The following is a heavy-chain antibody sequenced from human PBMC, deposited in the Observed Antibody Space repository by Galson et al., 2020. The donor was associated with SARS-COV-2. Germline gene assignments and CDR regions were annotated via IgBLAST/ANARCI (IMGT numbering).Heavy chain of an antibody. V-gene: IGHV2-70*11. CDR1: GLPLPTSGMC. J-gene: IGHJ4*02. Sequence: ESGPTLVKPTQPLTLTCTFSGLPLPTSGMCVNWIRQPSGKALEWLARIDWDGDKYYSTSLKTRLTISKDNSKNQVVLTMTDMDPVDAATYYCARIDSSGCRGDYWGQGTLVTVSS. CDR2: IDWDGDK. D-gene: IGHD6-19*01. CDR3: ARIDSSGCRGDY.